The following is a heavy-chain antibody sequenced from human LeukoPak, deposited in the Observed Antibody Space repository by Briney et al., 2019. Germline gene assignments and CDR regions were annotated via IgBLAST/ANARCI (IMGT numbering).Heavy chain of an antibody. CDR2: VTGSGNTR. V-gene: IGHV3-23*01. CDR1: GFTFSSYA. CDR3: AKAIRNLGWYFDL. Sequence: PGGSLRLSCAASGFTFSSYAMSWVRQAPGKGLEWVSGVTGSGNTRYCADSVKGRFTISRDNSKNTLYLQMDSLRAEDTAVYYCAKAIRNLGWYFDLWGRGTLVTVSS. D-gene: IGHD3-3*01. J-gene: IGHJ2*01.